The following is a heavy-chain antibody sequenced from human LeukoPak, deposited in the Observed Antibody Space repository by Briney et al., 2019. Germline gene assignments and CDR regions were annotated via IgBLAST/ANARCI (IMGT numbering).Heavy chain of an antibody. J-gene: IGHJ4*02. CDR3: ARGWRHDY. CDR2: IYDSGST. CDR1: GGSINSYY. D-gene: IGHD2-15*01. V-gene: IGHV4-59*01. Sequence: SETLSLTCTVSGGSINSYYWSWLRQPPGKGLEWIGYIYDSGSTNYNPSLKSRVTISVDTSNNQFSLKLSSVTAADTAVYYCARGWRHDYWGQGTLVTVSS.